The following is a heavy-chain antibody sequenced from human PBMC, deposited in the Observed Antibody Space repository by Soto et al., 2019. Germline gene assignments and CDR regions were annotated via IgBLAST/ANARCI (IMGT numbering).Heavy chain of an antibody. CDR1: GGSISSGDYY. V-gene: IGHV4-30-4*02. CDR3: AREWVPWFGELFYYYYGMDV. J-gene: IGHJ6*02. D-gene: IGHD3-10*01. CDR2: IYYSGST. Sequence: PSETMSLTCSVSGGSISSGDYYWNWIRQPPGKGLEWIGHIYYSGSTYYNSSLKSRVTISLDTSKNQFSLKLSSVTAADTAVYYCAREWVPWFGELFYYYYGMDVWGQGTTVTVSS.